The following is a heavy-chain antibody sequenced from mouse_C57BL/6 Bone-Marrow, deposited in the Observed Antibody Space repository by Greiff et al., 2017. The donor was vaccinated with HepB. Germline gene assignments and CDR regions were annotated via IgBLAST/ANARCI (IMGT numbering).Heavy chain of an antibody. CDR1: GFTFSDFY. Sequence: EVQRVESGGGLVQSGRSLRLSCATSGFTFSDFYMEWVRQAPGKGLEWIAASRNKANDYTTEYSASVKGRFIVSRDTSQSILYLQMNALRAEDTAIYYCARDASLYAMDYWGQGTSVTVSS. J-gene: IGHJ4*01. D-gene: IGHD6-2*01. CDR3: ARDASLYAMDY. V-gene: IGHV7-1*01. CDR2: SRNKANDYTT.